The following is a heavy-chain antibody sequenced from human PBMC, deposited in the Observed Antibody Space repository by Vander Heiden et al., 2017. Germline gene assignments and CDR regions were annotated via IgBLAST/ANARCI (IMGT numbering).Heavy chain of an antibody. Sequence: QVQLVQSGAEVKKPGSSVKVSCKASGGTFSSYAISWVRQAPGQGLEWMGGIIPIFGTANYAQKFQGRVTMTADESTSTAYMELSSLRSEDTAVYYCARAEVRGYIYGLPPRSFGPFDYWCQGPLVTVSS. CDR1: GGTFSSYA. J-gene: IGHJ4*02. D-gene: IGHD5-18*01. V-gene: IGHV1-69*01. CDR2: IIPIFGTA. CDR3: ARAEVRGYIYGLPPRSFGPFDY.